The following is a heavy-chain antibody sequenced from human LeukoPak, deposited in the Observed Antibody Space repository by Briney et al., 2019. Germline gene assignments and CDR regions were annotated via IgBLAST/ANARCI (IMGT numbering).Heavy chain of an antibody. V-gene: IGHV4-34*01. D-gene: IGHD3-10*01. CDR2: INHSGST. CDR1: GGSISSYY. Sequence: SETLSLTCTVSGGSISSYYWSWIRQPPGKGLEWIGEINHSGSTNYNPSLKSRVTISVDTSKNQFSLKLSSVTAADTAVYYCARGRYGSGSHYYFDYWGQGTLVTVSS. J-gene: IGHJ4*02. CDR3: ARGRYGSGSHYYFDY.